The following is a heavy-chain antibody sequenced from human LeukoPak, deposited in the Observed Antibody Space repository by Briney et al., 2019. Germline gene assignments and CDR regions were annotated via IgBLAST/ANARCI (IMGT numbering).Heavy chain of an antibody. Sequence: GRSLRLSCAASGFTFSTYGMHWVRQAPVKGLEWVAVITYDGSSKDYADSVKGRFTISRDNSKNTLYLQMNSLRVDDTAIYYCATSRVFDYWGQGILVTVSS. CDR1: GFTFSTYG. J-gene: IGHJ4*02. V-gene: IGHV3-30*03. CDR3: ATSRVFDY. CDR2: ITYDGSSK.